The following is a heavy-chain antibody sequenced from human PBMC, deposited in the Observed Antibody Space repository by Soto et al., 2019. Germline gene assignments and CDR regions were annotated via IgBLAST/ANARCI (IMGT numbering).Heavy chain of an antibody. CDR2: IGSSSGNI. Sequence: EVQLVESGGGLVQPGGSLRLSCAASGFTFSSYNMNWVRQAPGKGREWISCIGSSSGNIYYADSVKGRFTISRDNAKNSLYLQMNSLRDEDTAVYYCARDKVDSSGWPDLDYWGQGTLVTVSS. CDR3: ARDKVDSSGWPDLDY. D-gene: IGHD6-19*01. V-gene: IGHV3-48*02. J-gene: IGHJ4*02. CDR1: GFTFSSYN.